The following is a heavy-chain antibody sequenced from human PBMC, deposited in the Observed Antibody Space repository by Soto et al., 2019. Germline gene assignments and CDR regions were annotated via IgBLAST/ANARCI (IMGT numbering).Heavy chain of an antibody. CDR3: ARPTPPQIAATVST. CDR1: GYSFTSYW. V-gene: IGHV5-10-1*01. CDR2: IDPADSYT. D-gene: IGHD6-13*01. Sequence: GESLKISCKGSGYSFTSYWISWVRQMPGKGLEWLGRIDPADSYTTYSPSFEGHVTISADKSISTAYLQWSSLKASDTAIYSCARPTPPQIAATVSTWGQGTLVTVSS. J-gene: IGHJ1*01.